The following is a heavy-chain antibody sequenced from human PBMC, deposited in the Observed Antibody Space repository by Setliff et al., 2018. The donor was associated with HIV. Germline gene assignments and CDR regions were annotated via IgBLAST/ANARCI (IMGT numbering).Heavy chain of an antibody. CDR1: GGSISRNYY. CDR2: INHSGST. J-gene: IGHJ6*02. V-gene: IGHV4-34*01. D-gene: IGHD6-13*01. CDR3: TRAEQQLPYYYYYYGMDV. Sequence: PSETLSLTCNVSGGSISRNYYWSWIRQPPGKGLEWIGEINHSGSTNYNPSLKSRVTISVDTSKNQFSLKLSSVTAADTAVYYCTRAEQQLPYYYYYYGMDVWGQGTTVTVS.